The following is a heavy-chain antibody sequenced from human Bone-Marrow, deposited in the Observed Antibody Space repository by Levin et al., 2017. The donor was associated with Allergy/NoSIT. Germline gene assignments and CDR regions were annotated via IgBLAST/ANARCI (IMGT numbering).Heavy chain of an antibody. CDR1: GFTFSSHS. V-gene: IGHV3-64*01. CDR3: ARALPFCTSTSCYHPTPLDS. J-gene: IGHJ4*02. D-gene: IGHD2-2*01. Sequence: GGSLRLSCAASGFTFSSHSMHWVRQAPGKGLEYVSSISTNGGNTYYANSVKGRFTISRDNSKDTLYLQMGSLRAEDMAMYYCARALPFCTSTSCYHPTPLDSWGQGTLVTVSS. CDR2: ISTNGGNT.